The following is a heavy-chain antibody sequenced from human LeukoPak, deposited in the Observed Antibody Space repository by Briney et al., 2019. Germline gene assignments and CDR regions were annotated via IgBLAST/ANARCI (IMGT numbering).Heavy chain of an antibody. V-gene: IGHV4-34*01. Sequence: PSETLSLTCVVYGGSFSGYYWSWIRQPPGKGLEWIGEINHSGSTNYNPSLKSRVTISVDTSKNQFSLKLNSVTAADTAVYYCARKIVGATRPLDYWGQGTLVTVSS. CDR3: ARKIVGATRPLDY. CDR1: GGSFSGYY. CDR2: INHSGST. J-gene: IGHJ4*02. D-gene: IGHD1-26*01.